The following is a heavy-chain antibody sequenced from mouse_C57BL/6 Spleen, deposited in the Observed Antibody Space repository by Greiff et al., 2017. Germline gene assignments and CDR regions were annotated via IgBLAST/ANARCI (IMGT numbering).Heavy chain of an antibody. J-gene: IGHJ4*01. D-gene: IGHD2-4*01. CDR2: ISSGSSTI. Sequence: EVKLVESGGGLVKPGGSLKLSCAASGFTFSDYGMHWVRQAPEKGLEWVAYISSGSSTIYYADTVKGRFTISRDNAKNTPFLQMTSLRSEDTAMYYCAMIYYDYDDYAMDYWGQGTSVTVSS. V-gene: IGHV5-17*01. CDR1: GFTFSDYG. CDR3: AMIYYDYDDYAMDY.